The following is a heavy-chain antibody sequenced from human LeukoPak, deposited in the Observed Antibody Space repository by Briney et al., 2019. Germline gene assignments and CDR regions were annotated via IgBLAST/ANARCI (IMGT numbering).Heavy chain of an antibody. CDR1: GFSFSSYS. Sequence: GGSLRLSCAASGFSFSSYSMTWVRQAPGKGLEWVSSIPAKRSYLYYADSVKGRFTISRDNAKNSLYLEMNSLRAEDTAVYYCARGGTFGVDRNDYWGQGTLATVSS. CDR3: ARGGTFGVDRNDY. D-gene: IGHD3-3*01. V-gene: IGHV3-21*01. J-gene: IGHJ4*02. CDR2: IPAKRSYL.